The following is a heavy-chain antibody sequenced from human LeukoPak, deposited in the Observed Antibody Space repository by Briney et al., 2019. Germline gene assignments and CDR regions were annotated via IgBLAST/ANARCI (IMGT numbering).Heavy chain of an antibody. CDR3: ARGGSGYDNYFDY. CDR1: GGSFSGYY. CDR2: INHSGST. J-gene: IGHJ4*02. D-gene: IGHD5-12*01. V-gene: IGHV4-34*01. Sequence: SETLSLTCAVYGGSFSGYYWSWIRQPPGKGLEWIGEINHSGSTNYNPSLKSRVTISVDTSKNQFSLKLSSVTAAATAVYYCARGGSGYDNYFDYWGQGTLVTVSS.